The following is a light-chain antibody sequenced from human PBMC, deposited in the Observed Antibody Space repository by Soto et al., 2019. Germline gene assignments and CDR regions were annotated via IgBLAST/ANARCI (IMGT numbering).Light chain of an antibody. J-gene: IGKJ2*01. CDR2: DAS. CDR1: QSISRS. Sequence: EIVLTQSPAILSVSPGERATLSCRASQSISRSLAWYQQKPGQAPRLLISDASTRATGIPARFSGSGSGTEFTLTISSLQSEDSALYYCHQYNSWPPGTFGQGTKVDIK. V-gene: IGKV3-15*01. CDR3: HQYNSWPPGT.